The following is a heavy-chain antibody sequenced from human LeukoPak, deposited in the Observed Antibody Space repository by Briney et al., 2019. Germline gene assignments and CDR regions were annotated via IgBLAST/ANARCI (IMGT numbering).Heavy chain of an antibody. CDR3: AKGASRDGGVSGA. V-gene: IGHV3-9*01. CDR1: GFTFDDFA. CDR2: ISWNSGSI. J-gene: IGHJ5*02. D-gene: IGHD2-8*02. Sequence: SLKISCAASGFTFDDFAMHWVRQAPGKGLEWVSGISWNSGSIGYADSVKGRFTISRDNAKNSLYLQMNSLRAEDTALYYCAKGASRDGGVSGAWGQGTLVTVSS.